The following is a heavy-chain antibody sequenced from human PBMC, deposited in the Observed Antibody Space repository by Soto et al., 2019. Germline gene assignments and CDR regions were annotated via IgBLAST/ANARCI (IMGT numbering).Heavy chain of an antibody. J-gene: IGHJ5*02. Sequence: ASVKVSCKASGYTFTSYAMHWVRQAPGQRLEWMGWINAGNGNTKYSQKFQGRVTITRDTSASTAYMELSSLRSEDTAVYYCARDLAGRSGYCKWFDPWGQGTLVTVSS. D-gene: IGHD3-3*01. V-gene: IGHV1-3*01. CDR3: ARDLAGRSGYCKWFDP. CDR2: INAGNGNT. CDR1: GYTFTSYA.